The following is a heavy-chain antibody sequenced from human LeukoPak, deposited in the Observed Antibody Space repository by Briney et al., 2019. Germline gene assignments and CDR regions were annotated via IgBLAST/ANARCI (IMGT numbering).Heavy chain of an antibody. CDR2: INPSGGST. V-gene: IGHV1-46*01. D-gene: IGHD3-9*01. Sequence: ASVKVSCKASGYTFTSYYMHWVRQAPGQGLEWMGIINPSGGSTSYAQKFQGRVTMTRDMSTSTVYMELSSLRSEDTAVYYCWSTGPQYYDILSDYWGQGTLVTVSS. J-gene: IGHJ4*02. CDR1: GYTFTSYY. CDR3: WSTGPQYYDILSDY.